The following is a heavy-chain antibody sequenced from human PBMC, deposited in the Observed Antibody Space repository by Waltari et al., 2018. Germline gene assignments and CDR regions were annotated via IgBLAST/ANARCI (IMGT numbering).Heavy chain of an antibody. J-gene: IGHJ4*02. CDR1: GGSISSSSYY. D-gene: IGHD5-12*01. V-gene: IGHV4-39*01. CDR2: IYYSGRT. Sequence: QLQLQESGPGLVKPSETLSLTCTVSGGSISSSSYYWGWIRQPPGKGRECIGIIYYSGRTSSNPSLKSRVTISVETSKNQFSLKLSSVAAADTAVYYCARAPSGYDPFDYWGQGTLVTVSS. CDR3: ARAPSGYDPFDY.